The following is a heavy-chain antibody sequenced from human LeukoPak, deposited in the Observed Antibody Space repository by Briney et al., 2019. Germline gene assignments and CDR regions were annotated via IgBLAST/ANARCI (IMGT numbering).Heavy chain of an antibody. CDR3: ATLNGPLFEY. CDR1: GFTFSNYW. J-gene: IGHJ4*02. V-gene: IGHV3-7*01. D-gene: IGHD2-8*01. CDR2: IHQHGNEK. Sequence: GGSLRLSCAASGFTFSNYWMSWVRQAPGKGLEWVASIHQHGNEKYFVDSVRGRFTISRDNAKNSLYLQISSLRAEDTAVYYCATLNGPLFEYWGQGTLVTVSS.